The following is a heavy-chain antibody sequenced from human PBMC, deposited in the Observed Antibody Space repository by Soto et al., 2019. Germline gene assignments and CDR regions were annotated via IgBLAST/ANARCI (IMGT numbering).Heavy chain of an antibody. J-gene: IGHJ6*02. D-gene: IGHD6-13*01. CDR3: ATGRLGSSWGTGYYYGMDV. Sequence: GASVKVSCKVSGYTLTELSMQWVRQAPGKGLEWMGGFDPEDGETIYAQKFQGRVTMTEDTSTDTAYMELSSLRSEDTAVYYCATGRLGSSWGTGYYYGMDVWGQGTTVTVYS. V-gene: IGHV1-24*01. CDR2: FDPEDGET. CDR1: GYTLTELS.